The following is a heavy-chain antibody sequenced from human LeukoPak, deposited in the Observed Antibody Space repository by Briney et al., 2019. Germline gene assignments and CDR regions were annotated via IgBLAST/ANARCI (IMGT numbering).Heavy chain of an antibody. J-gene: IGHJ5*02. CDR1: GGSTGNYY. CDR2: IYYSGST. CDR3: ARNSEFYWFDP. V-gene: IGHV4-59*01. D-gene: IGHD4-23*01. Sequence: SETLSLTCSVSGGSTGNYYWNWIRQPPGKGLEWIGYIYYSGSTNYNPSLKSRVTISVDTSKNQFSLKLSSVTAADTAVYYCARNSEFYWFDPWGQGTLVTVSS.